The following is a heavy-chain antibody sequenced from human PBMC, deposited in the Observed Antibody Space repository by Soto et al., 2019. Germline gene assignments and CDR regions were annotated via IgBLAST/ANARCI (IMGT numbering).Heavy chain of an antibody. V-gene: IGHV3-23*01. CDR3: AKEMWGWGYDIFGVDISFDH. D-gene: IGHD3-9*01. CDR1: GFTFENYA. CDR2: ISNIGGQT. J-gene: IGHJ4*02. Sequence: EVHLLQSGGGLVQPGGSLRLSCEVSGFTFENYAMNWVRRAPGKGLVWVSSISNIGGQTYYADSVKGRFTISRDMSKKTVHLRMNNLRADDTGVYFCAKEMWGWGYDIFGVDISFDHWGQGTPVTVSS.